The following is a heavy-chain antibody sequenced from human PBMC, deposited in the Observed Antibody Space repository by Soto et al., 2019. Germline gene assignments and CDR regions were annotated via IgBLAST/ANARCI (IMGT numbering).Heavy chain of an antibody. J-gene: IGHJ4*02. CDR3: SGGVGDAI. Sequence: EDQLVESGGGLVQPGGSLRLTCAVSGFSFRSDWMNWVRQAPGKGLEWVAHTNQDGSAEYYLDSVKGRFTIFRDNAKNSLYLQMSRLRPEDAAVYYWSGGVGDAIWGQGTLVSVSS. V-gene: IGHV3-7*04. D-gene: IGHD1-26*01. CDR1: GFSFRSDW. CDR2: TNQDGSAE.